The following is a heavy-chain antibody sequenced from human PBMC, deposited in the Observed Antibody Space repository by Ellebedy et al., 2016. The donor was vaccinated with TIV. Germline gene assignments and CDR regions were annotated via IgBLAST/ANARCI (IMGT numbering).Heavy chain of an antibody. Sequence: GESLKISCAASGFTFSSYAMSWVRQAPGKGLEWVSAISGSGGSTYYADSVKGRFTISRDNSKNTLYLQMNSLRAEDTAVYYCARGYQGLVIHLDYYYGMDVWGQGTTVTVSS. D-gene: IGHD3/OR15-3a*01. CDR2: ISGSGGST. CDR3: ARGYQGLVIHLDYYYGMDV. V-gene: IGHV3-23*01. CDR1: GFTFSSYA. J-gene: IGHJ6*02.